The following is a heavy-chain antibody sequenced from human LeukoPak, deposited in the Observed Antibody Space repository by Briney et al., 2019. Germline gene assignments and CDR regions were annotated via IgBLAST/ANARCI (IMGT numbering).Heavy chain of an antibody. Sequence: GGSLRLSCAASGFTFSRYEMNWVRQAPGEGLEWVSSISSSSSYIYYADSVKGRFTISRDNAKNSLYLQMNSLRAEDTAVYYCARDPLGTLYGDFGNDAFDIWGQGTMVTVSS. J-gene: IGHJ3*02. CDR1: GFTFSRYE. CDR3: ARDPLGTLYGDFGNDAFDI. V-gene: IGHV3-21*01. D-gene: IGHD4-17*01. CDR2: ISSSSSYI.